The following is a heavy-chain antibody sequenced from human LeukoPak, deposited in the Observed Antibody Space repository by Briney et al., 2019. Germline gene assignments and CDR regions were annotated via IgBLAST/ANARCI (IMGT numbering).Heavy chain of an antibody. Sequence: GGSLRLSCAASGFTFSSYGMSWVRQAPGKGLEWVSAISGSGGSTYYADSVKGRFTISRDNYKNTLYVQMNSLRAEDTAVYYCAKDSRITMVRGVKDYDYWGQGTLVTVSS. J-gene: IGHJ4*02. D-gene: IGHD3-10*01. V-gene: IGHV3-23*01. CDR1: GFTFSSYG. CDR3: AKDSRITMVRGVKDYDY. CDR2: ISGSGGST.